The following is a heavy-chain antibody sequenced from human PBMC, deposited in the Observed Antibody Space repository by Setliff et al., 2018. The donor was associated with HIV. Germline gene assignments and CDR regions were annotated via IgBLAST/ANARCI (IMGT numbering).Heavy chain of an antibody. D-gene: IGHD6-19*01. CDR1: GFTFSSYA. Sequence: LSLSCAASGFTFSSYAMSWVRQAPGKGLEWVSAISGSGGSTYYADSVKGRFTISRDNSKNTLYLQMNSLRAEDTAVYYCAGESSIAVAEYFQHWGQGTLVTVS. CDR3: AGESSIAVAEYFQH. J-gene: IGHJ1*01. V-gene: IGHV3-23*01. CDR2: ISGSGGST.